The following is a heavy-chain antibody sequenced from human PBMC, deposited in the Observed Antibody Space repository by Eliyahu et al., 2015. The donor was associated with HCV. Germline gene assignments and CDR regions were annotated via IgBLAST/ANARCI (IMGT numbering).Heavy chain of an antibody. J-gene: IGHJ4*02. CDR2: INPNSGDT. V-gene: IGHV1-2*02. CDR1: GYTFTGFY. Sequence: QVQLVQSGAEVKKPGASVKVSCKASGYTFTGFYMHWVRQAPGQGLEWMGWINPNSGDTNYARKFQDRVTMTRDTSISTAYMELSRLRSDDTAVYYCARDGSFDYWGQGTLVTVSS. CDR3: ARDGSFDY.